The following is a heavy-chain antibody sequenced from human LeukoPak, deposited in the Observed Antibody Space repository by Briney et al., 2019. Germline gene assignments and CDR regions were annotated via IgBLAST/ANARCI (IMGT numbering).Heavy chain of an antibody. J-gene: IGHJ3*01. V-gene: IGHV3-21*01. CDR1: GFTFSSYG. CDR3: ARRYYDDSSGYGLGE. Sequence: GGSLRLSCADSGFTFSSYGMNWVRQAPGKGLEWVSFMSSGSSYIYYADSVKGRFTVYRDNAKNSLYLQMNSLRAEDTAVYYCARRYYDDSSGYGLGEWGQGTMVTVSP. CDR2: MSSGSSYI. D-gene: IGHD3-22*01.